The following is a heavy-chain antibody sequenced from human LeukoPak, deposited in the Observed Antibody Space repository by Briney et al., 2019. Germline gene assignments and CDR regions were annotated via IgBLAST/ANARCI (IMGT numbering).Heavy chain of an antibody. CDR2: FDPEDGET. D-gene: IGHD2-21*02. Sequence: ASVKVSCKVSGYTLTELSMHWVRQAPGKGLEWMGGFDPEDGETIYAQKFQGRVTMTEDTSTDTAYMELSSLRSEDTAVYYCARSDRTARGDAFDIWGQGTMVTVSS. CDR3: ARSDRTARGDAFDI. J-gene: IGHJ3*02. V-gene: IGHV1-24*01. CDR1: GYTLTELS.